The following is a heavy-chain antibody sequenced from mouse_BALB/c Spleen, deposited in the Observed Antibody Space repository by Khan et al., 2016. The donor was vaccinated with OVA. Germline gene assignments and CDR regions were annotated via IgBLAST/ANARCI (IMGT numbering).Heavy chain of an antibody. CDR3: ARHNDYGYALDY. Sequence: EVQLQESGPGLVKPSQSLSLTCTVTGYSITSNYAWSWIRQFPGNKLEWMGYISYSGSTNYNPSLKSRISVTRDTSENQFFLQLNSVTTEDTATYYCARHNDYGYALDYWGQGTSVTVSS. CDR2: ISYSGST. J-gene: IGHJ4*01. V-gene: IGHV3-2*02. D-gene: IGHD2-4*01. CDR1: GYSITSNYA.